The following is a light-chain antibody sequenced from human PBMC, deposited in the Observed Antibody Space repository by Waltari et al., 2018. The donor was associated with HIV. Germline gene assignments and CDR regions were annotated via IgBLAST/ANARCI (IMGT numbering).Light chain of an antibody. Sequence: QSALTQPASVSGSPGQSTTISCTGPSSDVGGYNYALWYQQHPGKAPKLMIYDVSNRPSGVSNRFSGSKSGNTASLTISGLQAEDEADYYCSSYTSTSPVVFGGGTKLTVL. CDR3: SSYTSTSPVV. CDR2: DVS. CDR1: SSDVGGYNY. J-gene: IGLJ2*01. V-gene: IGLV2-14*03.